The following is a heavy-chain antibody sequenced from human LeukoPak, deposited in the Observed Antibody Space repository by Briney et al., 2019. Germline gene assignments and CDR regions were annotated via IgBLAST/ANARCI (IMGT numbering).Heavy chain of an antibody. D-gene: IGHD3-22*01. CDR1: GFTFSSYG. CDR3: AKEGYYYDSSGYSFDY. Sequence: TGRSLRLSCAASGFTFSSYGMHWVRQAPGKGLEWVAVISYDGSDKYYADSVKGRFTISRDNSMNTLYLQMNSLRAEDTAVYYCAKEGYYYDSSGYSFDYWGQGTLVTVSS. J-gene: IGHJ4*02. V-gene: IGHV3-30*18. CDR2: ISYDGSDK.